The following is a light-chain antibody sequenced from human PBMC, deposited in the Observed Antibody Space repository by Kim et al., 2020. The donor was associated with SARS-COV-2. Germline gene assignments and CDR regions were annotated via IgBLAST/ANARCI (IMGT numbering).Light chain of an antibody. Sequence: AVVGDRVTVTCRARQDISNYLAWFQLKPGKAPKLLIYAASALQPGVPSRFSGSGSGTDFTLTVTSLQPEDVATYYCQKCDSAPWTFGQGTKVDIK. CDR2: AAS. V-gene: IGKV1-27*01. J-gene: IGKJ1*01. CDR1: QDISNY. CDR3: QKCDSAPWT.